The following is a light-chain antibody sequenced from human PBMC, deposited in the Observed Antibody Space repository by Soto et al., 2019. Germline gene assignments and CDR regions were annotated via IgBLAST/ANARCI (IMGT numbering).Light chain of an antibody. CDR1: QSVSSNF. V-gene: IGKV3-20*01. Sequence: EIVLTQSPGTLSLSPGERATLSCRASQSVSSNFLAWYQQKPGQAPRLLIYGASSRATGIPDRFSGSGSGTDFRLTISRLEPEDFAVYYCQQYGSSPQTFGQGTKVEIK. J-gene: IGKJ1*01. CDR2: GAS. CDR3: QQYGSSPQT.